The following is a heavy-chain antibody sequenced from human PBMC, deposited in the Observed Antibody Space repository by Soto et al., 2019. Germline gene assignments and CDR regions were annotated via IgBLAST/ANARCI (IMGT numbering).Heavy chain of an antibody. V-gene: IGHV3-23*01. CDR3: AKCRLNTITSLSDY. Sequence: EIQLLASGGGLAQPGGSLRLSCVASGFSFSDYGMSWVRQTPQKTLEWVASISGNKMTTFYPDSVKGRFFISRDNSDNTLHLQMNSLRDDDTAIYFCAKCRLNTITSLSDYWGQGVQVTVSS. CDR2: ISGNKMTT. D-gene: IGHD3-16*02. CDR1: GFSFSDYG. J-gene: IGHJ1*01.